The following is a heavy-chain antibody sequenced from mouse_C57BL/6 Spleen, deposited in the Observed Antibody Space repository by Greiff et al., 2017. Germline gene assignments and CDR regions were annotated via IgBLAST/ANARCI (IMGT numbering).Heavy chain of an antibody. CDR2: INPSTGGT. Sequence: VQLQQSGPELVKPGASVKISCTASGYSFTGYYMNWVKQSPEKSLEWIGEINPSTGGTTYNQKFKAKATLTVDKASSTAYMQLKSLTAEDSAVYYCARAYYDYGNYYAMDYWGQGTSVTVSS. CDR3: ARAYYDYGNYYAMDY. V-gene: IGHV1-42*01. D-gene: IGHD2-4*01. J-gene: IGHJ4*01. CDR1: GYSFTGYY.